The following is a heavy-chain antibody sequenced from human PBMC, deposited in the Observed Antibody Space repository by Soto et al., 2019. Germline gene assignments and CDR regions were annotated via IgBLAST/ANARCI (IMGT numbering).Heavy chain of an antibody. CDR1: GYTFTRYA. CDR3: AAVSYGARSGDHWGDGMDV. CDR2: INAGNGNT. D-gene: IGHD2-21*02. J-gene: IGHJ6*02. V-gene: IGHV1-3*01. Sequence: GASVKVSCKASGYTFTRYAMHWVRQAPGQRLEWMGWINAGNGNTKYSQKFQGRVTITRDTSASTAYMELSSLRSEDPAVYYCAAVSYGARSGDHWGDGMDVWGQGTTVTVSS.